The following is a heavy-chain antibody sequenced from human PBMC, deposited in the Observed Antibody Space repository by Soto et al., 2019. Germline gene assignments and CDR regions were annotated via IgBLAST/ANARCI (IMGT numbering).Heavy chain of an antibody. CDR3: ARDHAQQQATDAFDI. Sequence: PGGSLRLSCAASGFTFSSYWMSWVRQAPGKGLEWVANIKQDGSEKYYVDSVKGRFTISRDNAKNSLYLQMNSLRAEDTAVYYCARDHAQQQATDAFDIWGQGTMVTVSS. J-gene: IGHJ3*02. D-gene: IGHD6-13*01. CDR2: IKQDGSEK. V-gene: IGHV3-7*01. CDR1: GFTFSSYW.